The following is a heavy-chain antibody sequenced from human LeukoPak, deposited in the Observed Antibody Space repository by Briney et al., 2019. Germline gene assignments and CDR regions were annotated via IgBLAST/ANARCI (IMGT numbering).Heavy chain of an antibody. CDR3: ARDYYDSSGVGVED. Sequence: PSETLSLTCTVSGYFISSGYYWGWIRQPPGKGLEWIGSIYHSGSTYYNPSLKSRVTVSVDTSKNQFSLKLSSVTAADTAVYYCARDYYDSSGVGVEDWGQGTLVTVSS. CDR2: IYHSGST. V-gene: IGHV4-38-2*02. CDR1: GYFISSGYY. D-gene: IGHD3-22*01. J-gene: IGHJ4*02.